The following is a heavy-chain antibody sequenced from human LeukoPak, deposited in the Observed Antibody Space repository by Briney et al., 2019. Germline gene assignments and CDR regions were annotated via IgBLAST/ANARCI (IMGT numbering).Heavy chain of an antibody. CDR2: IIPIFGTA. J-gene: IGHJ3*02. V-gene: IGHV1-69*06. D-gene: IGHD2-2*01. CDR1: GGTFSSYA. Sequence: ASVKVSCKASGGTFSSYAISWVRQAPGQGLEWMGGIIPIFGTANYAQKFQGRVTITADKSTSTAYMELSSLRSEATAVYYCARDPTGYCSSTSCSDAFDIWGQGTMVTVSS. CDR3: ARDPTGYCSSTSCSDAFDI.